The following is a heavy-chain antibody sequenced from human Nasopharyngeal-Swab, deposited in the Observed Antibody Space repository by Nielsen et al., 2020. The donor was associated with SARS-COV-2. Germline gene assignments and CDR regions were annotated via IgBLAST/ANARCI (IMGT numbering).Heavy chain of an antibody. Sequence: SETLSLTCAVYGGSFSGYYWSWIRQPPGKGLEWIGEINHSGSTNYNPSLKSRVTISVDTSKNQFSLKLSSVTAADTAVYYCARVKIIMITFGGVAPLDYWGQGTLVTVSS. CDR1: GGSFSGYY. D-gene: IGHD3-16*01. J-gene: IGHJ4*02. CDR3: ARVKIIMITFGGVAPLDY. V-gene: IGHV4-34*01. CDR2: INHSGST.